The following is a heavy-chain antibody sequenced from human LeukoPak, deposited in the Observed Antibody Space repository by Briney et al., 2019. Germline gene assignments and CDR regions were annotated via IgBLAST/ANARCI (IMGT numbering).Heavy chain of an antibody. CDR3: ARPRPRSSVFDY. J-gene: IGHJ4*02. D-gene: IGHD6-25*01. Sequence: SETLSLTCTVSGGSISSYYWIWIRQPPGKGLEWIGYIYYRGSTNYNPSLKSRVTISVDTSKNQFSLRLSSVTAADTAVYYCARPRPRSSVFDYWGQGTLVTVSS. CDR1: GGSISSYY. V-gene: IGHV4-59*08. CDR2: IYYRGST.